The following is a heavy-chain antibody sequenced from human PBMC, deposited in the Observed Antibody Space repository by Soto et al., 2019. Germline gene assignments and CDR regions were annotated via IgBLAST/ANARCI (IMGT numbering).Heavy chain of an antibody. D-gene: IGHD6-19*01. J-gene: IGHJ6*02. CDR1: GYTFTSYD. V-gene: IGHV1-8*01. CDR2: MNPNSGNT. Sequence: GASVKVSCKASGYTFTSYDINWVRQATGQGLEWMGWMNPNSGNTGYAQKFQGRVTMTRNTSISTAYMELSSLRSEDTAVYYCARRGRDSSGWYELDYYYVMDVWGQGTTVTVSS. CDR3: ARRGRDSSGWYELDYYYVMDV.